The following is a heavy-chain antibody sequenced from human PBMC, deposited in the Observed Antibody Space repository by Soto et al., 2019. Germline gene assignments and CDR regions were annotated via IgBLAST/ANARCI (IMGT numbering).Heavy chain of an antibody. CDR2: IYYSGST. CDR1: GGSISSGGYS. Sequence: SETLSLTCAVSGGSISSGGYSWSWIRQPPGKGLEWIGYIYYSGSTYYNPSLKSRVTISVDTSKNQFSLKLSSVTAADTAVYYCKSTYSSSWYSYYYYCGMDVWGQGTTVTVSS. CDR3: KSTYSSSWYSYYYYCGMDV. J-gene: IGHJ6*02. V-gene: IGHV4-30-4*01. D-gene: IGHD6-13*01.